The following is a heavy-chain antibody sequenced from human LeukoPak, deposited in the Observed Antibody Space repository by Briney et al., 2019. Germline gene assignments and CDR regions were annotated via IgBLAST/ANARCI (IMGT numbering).Heavy chain of an antibody. CDR2: IRSKANSYAT. CDR1: GFTFSGSA. CDR3: IGSSSSSEYYYYMDV. V-gene: IGHV3-73*01. Sequence: PGGSLRLSCAASGFTFSGSAMHWVRQASGKGLEWVGRIRSKANSYATAYAASVKGRFTISRDDSKNTAYLQMNSLKTEDTAVYYCIGSSSSSEYYYYMDVWGKGTTVTVSS. J-gene: IGHJ6*03. D-gene: IGHD6-6*01.